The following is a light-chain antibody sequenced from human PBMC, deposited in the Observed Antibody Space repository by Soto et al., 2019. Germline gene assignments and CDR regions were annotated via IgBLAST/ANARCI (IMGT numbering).Light chain of an antibody. CDR1: SSNIGAGFD. CDR2: GNT. V-gene: IGLV1-40*01. CDR3: QSYDNSLSAFYV. Sequence: QSALAQPPSVSGAPGQRVTISCTGSSSNIGAGFDVHWYQQLPATPPKLLIYGNTNRPSGVPDRFSGSKSGTSASLTITGLQAEDEADYYCQSYDNSLSAFYVFGTGTKVTVL. J-gene: IGLJ1*01.